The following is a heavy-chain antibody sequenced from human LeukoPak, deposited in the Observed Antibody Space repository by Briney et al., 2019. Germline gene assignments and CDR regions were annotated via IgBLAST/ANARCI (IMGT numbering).Heavy chain of an antibody. CDR1: GFTFSSYA. J-gene: IGHJ4*02. CDR3: AKAKIDILTGYYSFDY. D-gene: IGHD3-9*01. CDR2: ISGSGGST. Sequence: GESLRLSCAASGFTFSSYAMSWVRQAPGKGLEWVSAISGSGGSTYYADSVKGRFTISRDNSKNTLHLQMNSLRAEDTAVYYCAKAKIDILTGYYSFDYWGQGTLVTVSS. V-gene: IGHV3-23*01.